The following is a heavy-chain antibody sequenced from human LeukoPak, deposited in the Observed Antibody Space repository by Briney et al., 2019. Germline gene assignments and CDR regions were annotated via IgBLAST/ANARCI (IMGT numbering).Heavy chain of an antibody. CDR3: ERPLTYYYDSNGRYAFEI. D-gene: IGHD3-22*01. CDR2: ISAYNGDT. J-gene: IGHJ3*02. Sequence: AAVKVSCTTSGYRLSSYVMIWVRQAPGQGRQWMGWISAYNGDTNSVQKVHGRVTMTTDTSASTAYMEVSSLRSDDTAVYYCERPLTYYYDSNGRYAFEIWGQGTMVAVSS. V-gene: IGHV1-18*01. CDR1: GYRLSSYV.